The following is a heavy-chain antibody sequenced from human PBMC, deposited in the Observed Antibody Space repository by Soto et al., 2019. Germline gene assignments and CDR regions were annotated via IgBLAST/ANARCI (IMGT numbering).Heavy chain of an antibody. J-gene: IGHJ3*02. CDR1: GFTFSSYS. CDR3: ARRQYCGGDCPPGNAFDI. Sequence: GGSLRLSCAASGFTFSSYSMNWVRQAPGKGLEWVSSISSSSSYIYYADSVKGRFTISRDNAKNSLYLQMNSLRAEDTAVYYCARRQYCGGDCPPGNAFDIWGQGTMVTVSS. V-gene: IGHV3-21*01. D-gene: IGHD2-21*01. CDR2: ISSSSSYI.